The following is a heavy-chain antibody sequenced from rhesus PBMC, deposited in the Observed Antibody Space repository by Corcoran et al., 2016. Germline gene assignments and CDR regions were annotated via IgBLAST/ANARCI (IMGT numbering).Heavy chain of an antibody. Sequence: QVQLQESGPGLVKPSETLSLTCAVSGGSISSSNWWSWIRQPPGKGLEWIGYIIGSIGNTSYNPSLKRRVTISTDTSKNQFSRKLSSVTAADTAVYYCARGYTMFGLVTTFDYWGQGVLVTVSS. J-gene: IGHJ4*01. CDR1: GGSISSSNW. V-gene: IGHV4-65*01. CDR2: IIGSIGNT. CDR3: ARGYTMFGLVTTFDY. D-gene: IGHD3-3*01.